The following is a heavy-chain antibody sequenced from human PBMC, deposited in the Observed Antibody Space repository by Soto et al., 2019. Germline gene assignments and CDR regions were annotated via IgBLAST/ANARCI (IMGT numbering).Heavy chain of an antibody. Sequence: QVQLQESGPGLVKPSETLSLTCTVSGGSISSYYWSWIRQPPGKGLEWIGYIYYSGSTNYNPSLKGRVTISVDTSKNQCSLKLSSVTAADTAVYYCARGDTAMVSSYRYWGQGTLVTVSS. V-gene: IGHV4-59*08. D-gene: IGHD5-18*01. J-gene: IGHJ4*02. CDR3: ARGDTAMVSSYRY. CDR2: IYYSGST. CDR1: GGSISSYY.